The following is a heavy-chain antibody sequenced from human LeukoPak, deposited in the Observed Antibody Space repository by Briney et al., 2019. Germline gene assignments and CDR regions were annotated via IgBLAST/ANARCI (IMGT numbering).Heavy chain of an antibody. V-gene: IGHV1-46*01. D-gene: IGHD2-21*02. Sequence: ASLKVSCKASGYTLTSYYMHWVRQAPGQGLEWMGIIKPGGGSTSYAQKFRGRVTMTRDTSTSTVYMELSSLRSEDTAVYYCARGSPAYCGGDCYLDYWGQGTLVTVSS. CDR2: IKPGGGST. CDR3: ARGSPAYCGGDCYLDY. J-gene: IGHJ4*02. CDR1: GYTLTSYY.